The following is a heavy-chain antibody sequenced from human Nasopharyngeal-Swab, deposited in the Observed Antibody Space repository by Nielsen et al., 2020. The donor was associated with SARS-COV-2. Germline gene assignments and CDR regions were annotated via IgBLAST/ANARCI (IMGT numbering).Heavy chain of an antibody. J-gene: IGHJ4*02. D-gene: IGHD3-9*01. CDR3: ARGESYYDILTGYYTFDY. CDR2: IGTAGDT. Sequence: GEALKISCAASGFTFSSYDRHWVRQATGKGLEWVSAIGTAGDTYYPGSVKGRFTISRENAKNSLYLQMNSLRAGDTAVYYCARGESYYDILTGYYTFDYWGQGTLVTVSS. V-gene: IGHV3-13*01. CDR1: GFTFSSYD.